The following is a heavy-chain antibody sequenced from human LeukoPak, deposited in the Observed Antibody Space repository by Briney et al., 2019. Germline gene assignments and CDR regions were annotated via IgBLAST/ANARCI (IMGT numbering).Heavy chain of an antibody. J-gene: IGHJ6*03. CDR2: ISSSSSYI. Sequence: GSLRLSCAASGFTFSSYSMNWVRQAPGKGLEWVSSISSSSSYIYYADSGKGRFTISRDNSKNSLYLQMNSLRAEDTAVYYCARWPQKYYYDSSGYPPPYCYYMDVWGKGTTVTVSS. V-gene: IGHV3-21*01. D-gene: IGHD3-22*01. CDR3: ARWPQKYYYDSSGYPPPYCYYMDV. CDR1: GFTFSSYS.